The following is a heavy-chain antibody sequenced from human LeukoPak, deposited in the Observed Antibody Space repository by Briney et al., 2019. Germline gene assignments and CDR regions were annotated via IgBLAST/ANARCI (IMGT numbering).Heavy chain of an antibody. CDR2: IGTAGDT. J-gene: IGHJ6*02. CDR1: GFTFSSYD. V-gene: IGHV3-13*01. Sequence: GGSLRLSCAASGFTFSSYDMHWVRQATGKGLEWVSAIGTAGDTYYPGSVKGRFTISRENAKNSLYLQMNSLRAGDTAVYYCARGMGAQRLYYYYYYGMDVWGQGTTVTVSS. D-gene: IGHD1-26*01. CDR3: ARGMGAQRLYYYYYYGMDV.